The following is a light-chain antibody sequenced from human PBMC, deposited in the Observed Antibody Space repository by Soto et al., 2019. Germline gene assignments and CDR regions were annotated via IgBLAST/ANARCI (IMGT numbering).Light chain of an antibody. CDR2: AAS. CDR1: QDIVGR. J-gene: IGKJ1*01. Sequence: DIQMTQSPSSVSASVGDRVTITCRASQDIVGRLAWFQQKPGKAPQYLIEAASTLASGVPSRFSGSGSGTEFRLTINSLQPEDFATYFCLQVKSFPRTFGQGTKV. V-gene: IGKV1-12*01. CDR3: LQVKSFPRT.